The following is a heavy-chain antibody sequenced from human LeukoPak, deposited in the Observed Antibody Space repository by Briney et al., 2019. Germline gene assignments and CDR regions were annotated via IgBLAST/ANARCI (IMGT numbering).Heavy chain of an antibody. V-gene: IGHV3-30-3*01. D-gene: IGHD6-19*01. J-gene: IGHJ5*02. CDR3: ARGYRIAVAGTGLDP. Sequence: GGSLRLSCAASGFTFSSYAMHWVRQAPGKGLEWVAVISYDGSNKYYADSVKGRFTISRDNSKNTLYLQMNSLRAEDTAVYYCARGYRIAVAGTGLDPWGQGTLVTVSS. CDR1: GFTFSSYA. CDR2: ISYDGSNK.